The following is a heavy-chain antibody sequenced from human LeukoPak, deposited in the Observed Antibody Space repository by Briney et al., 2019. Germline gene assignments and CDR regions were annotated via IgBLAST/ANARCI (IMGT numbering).Heavy chain of an antibody. Sequence: ASVKVSCKASGYPFSNYDVNWVRRATGQGLEWMAWMNPGSGDTGYAQNFQGRLTMSSNISMNTASMELRSLTSEDTAVYFCARSRRGHYLDVCGTGTPVTVSS. CDR3: ARSRRGHYLDV. CDR2: MNPGSGDT. V-gene: IGHV1-8*01. J-gene: IGHJ6*03. CDR1: GYPFSNYD.